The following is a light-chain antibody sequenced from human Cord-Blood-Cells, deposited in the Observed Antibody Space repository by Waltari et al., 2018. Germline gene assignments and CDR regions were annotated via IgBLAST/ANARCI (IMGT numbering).Light chain of an antibody. CDR2: GNN. V-gene: IGLV1-47*01. CDR3: AAWDDSLSGSWV. CDR1: SSNIGSKY. Sequence: QSVLTQPPSASGTPGQRVTISCSGSSSNIGSKYVYWYQQLPGTAPKLLIYGNNRRPEVVPDRFAGSKSGTSASLAISVVRSEDDADYYCAAWDDSLSGSWVFDGGTKLTVL. J-gene: IGLJ3*02.